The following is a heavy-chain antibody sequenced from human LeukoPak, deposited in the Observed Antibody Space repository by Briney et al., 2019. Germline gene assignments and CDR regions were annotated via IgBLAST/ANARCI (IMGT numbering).Heavy chain of an antibody. Sequence: GGSLRLSCAPSGFTVTTNYMSWVRQAPGKGLEWVSIIYSGGSTYYADSVKGRFTISRDNSKNTLFLQMNSLRADDTAVYYCAKVGYCGGDCYPLYMDVWGKGTTVTISS. D-gene: IGHD2-21*02. J-gene: IGHJ6*03. V-gene: IGHV3-53*01. CDR1: GFTVTTNY. CDR3: AKVGYCGGDCYPLYMDV. CDR2: IYSGGST.